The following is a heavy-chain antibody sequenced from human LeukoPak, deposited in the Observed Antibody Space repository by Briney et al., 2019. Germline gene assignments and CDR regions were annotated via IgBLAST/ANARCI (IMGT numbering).Heavy chain of an antibody. CDR1: GFTFSSYS. CDR2: ISSSSSYI. J-gene: IGHJ6*02. V-gene: IGHV3-21*01. D-gene: IGHD6-19*01. CDR3: ARGDSSGWSPDPYYYYGMDV. Sequence: GGSLRLPCAASGFTFSSYSMNWVRQAPGKGLEWVSSISSSSSYIYYADSVKGRFTISRDNAKNSLYLQMNSLRAEDTAVYYCARGDSSGWSPDPYYYYGMDVWGQGTTVTVSS.